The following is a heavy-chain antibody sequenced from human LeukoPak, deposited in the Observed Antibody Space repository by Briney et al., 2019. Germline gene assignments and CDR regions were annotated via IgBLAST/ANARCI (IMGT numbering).Heavy chain of an antibody. CDR3: ARDIWHYYGSGSYSH. Sequence: PGGSLRLSCVASGFTFSYYGLSWVRQAPGQGLEWVSSISDSSGGRTPYADSVKGRFTISRDDSKNTLYLQMNSLRAEDTAVYYCARDIWHYYGSGSYSHWGQGTLVTVSS. CDR2: ISDSSGGRT. CDR1: GFTFSYYG. J-gene: IGHJ4*02. D-gene: IGHD3-10*01. V-gene: IGHV3-23*01.